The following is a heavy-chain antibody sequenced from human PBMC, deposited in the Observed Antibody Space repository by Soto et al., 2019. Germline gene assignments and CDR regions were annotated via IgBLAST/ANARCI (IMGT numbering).Heavy chain of an antibody. CDR1: GFTFSNAW. CDR2: IKSKTDGGTT. V-gene: IGHV3-15*07. CDR3: TFVIERFGYQGDPYAFSAQGTFVIGSAGM. Sequence: GGSLRLSCAASGFTFSNAWMNWVRQAPGKGLEWVGRIKSKTDGGTTDYAAPVKGRFTISRDDSKNTLYLQMDSLKTEDTAVYYCTFVIERFGYQGDPYAFSAQGTFVIGSAGM. J-gene: IGHJ6*01. D-gene: IGHD3-16*01.